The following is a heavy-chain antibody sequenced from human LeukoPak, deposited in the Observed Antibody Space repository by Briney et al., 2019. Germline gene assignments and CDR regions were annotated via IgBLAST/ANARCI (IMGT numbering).Heavy chain of an antibody. CDR1: GYTLTELS. Sequence: ASVKVSCKVSGYTLTELSMHWVRQAPGNGLEWMGGFDPEDGETIYAQKFQGRVTMTEDTSTDTAYMELSSLRSEDTAVYYCTAAGTGYYGMDVWGKGTTVTVSS. D-gene: IGHD6-13*01. CDR3: TAAGTGYYGMDV. V-gene: IGHV1-24*01. CDR2: FDPEDGET. J-gene: IGHJ6*04.